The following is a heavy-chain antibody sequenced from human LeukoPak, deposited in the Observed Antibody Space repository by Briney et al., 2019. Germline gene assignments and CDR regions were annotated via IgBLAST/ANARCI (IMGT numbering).Heavy chain of an antibody. CDR1: GFSLSTSGMC. Sequence: SGPTLVNPTQTLTLTCTFSGFSLSTSGMCVSWVRQPPGKALEWLALIDWDDDKYDSTSLKTRLTISKDTSKNQVVLTMTNMDPVDTATYYCARIRRELDGSSCSYGYYYYYMDVWGKGTAVTVSS. CDR3: ARIRRELDGSSCSYGYYYYYMDV. V-gene: IGHV2-70*20. CDR2: IDWDDDK. D-gene: IGHD6-13*01. J-gene: IGHJ6*03.